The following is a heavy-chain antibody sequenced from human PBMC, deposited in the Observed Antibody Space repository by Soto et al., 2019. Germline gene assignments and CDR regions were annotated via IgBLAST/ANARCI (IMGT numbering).Heavy chain of an antibody. CDR2: ISAYSGNT. J-gene: IGHJ5*02. CDR1: GYTFTTYG. V-gene: IGHV1-18*01. D-gene: IGHD2-2*01. CDR3: ARHAGSSCSITSCDSSLGHYWFDP. Sequence: QVQLVQSGAEVKKPGASVKVSCKASGYTFTTYGISWVRQAPGQGLEWMGWISAYSGNTNFAQKFRGRLSMTTDTATSTVYMELGPLTSDDTAVYYCARHAGSSCSITSCDSSLGHYWFDPWGQGTLVTVSS.